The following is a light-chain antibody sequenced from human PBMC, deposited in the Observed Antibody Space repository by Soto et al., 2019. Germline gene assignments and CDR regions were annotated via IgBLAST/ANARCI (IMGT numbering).Light chain of an antibody. J-gene: IGLJ2*01. CDR1: TSNIGNNY. CDR3: GTWDSSLSAEI. CDR2: DNN. Sequence: QSVLTQPPSVSAAPGQMVTISCSGSTSNIGNNYVSWYRQVPGTAPKLLIYDNNKRPSGVPDRISGTKSGTSATLGITGLQTGDEDYYYCGTWDSSLSAEIFGGGTKLTVL. V-gene: IGLV1-51*01.